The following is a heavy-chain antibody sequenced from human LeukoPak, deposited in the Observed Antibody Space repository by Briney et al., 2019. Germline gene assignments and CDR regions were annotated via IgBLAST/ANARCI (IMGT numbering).Heavy chain of an antibody. CDR3: ARGQYSGRYYDY. V-gene: IGHV3-7*01. D-gene: IGHD1-26*01. Sequence: PGGSLRLSCAASGFTFSSYWMSWVRQAPGKGLEWVSNIKQDGSEKYYVDSVKGRFTISRDNAKNSLYLQMNSLRAEDTAVYYWARGQYSGRYYDYWGQGTLVTVS. CDR1: GFTFSSYW. CDR2: IKQDGSEK. J-gene: IGHJ4*02.